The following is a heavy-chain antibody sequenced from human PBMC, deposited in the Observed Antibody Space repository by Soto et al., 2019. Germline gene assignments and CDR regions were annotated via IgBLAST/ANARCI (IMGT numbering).Heavy chain of an antibody. CDR2: ISGSGGST. Sequence: GESLKISCAASGFTFSSYAMSWVRQAPGKGLEWVSAISGSGGSTYYADSVKGRFTISRDNSKNTLYLQMNSLRAEDTAVYYCAKGEARTAARPVDYWGQGTLVTVSS. CDR1: GFTFSSYA. V-gene: IGHV3-23*01. J-gene: IGHJ4*02. D-gene: IGHD6-6*01. CDR3: AKGEARTAARPVDY.